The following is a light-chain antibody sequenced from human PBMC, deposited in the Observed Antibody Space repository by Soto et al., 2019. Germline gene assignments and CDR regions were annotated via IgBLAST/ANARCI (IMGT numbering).Light chain of an antibody. CDR3: NSYRTGSAFYV. Sequence: QSVVTQPASVSGSPGQSITISCTGTSSDVGDYNYVSWYQHHPGKAPKLIIYEVKNRPSGVSNRFSGAKSGNTASLTISGLQAEDEADYYCNSYRTGSAFYVFGTGTKVTVL. J-gene: IGLJ1*01. V-gene: IGLV2-14*01. CDR2: EVK. CDR1: SSDVGDYNY.